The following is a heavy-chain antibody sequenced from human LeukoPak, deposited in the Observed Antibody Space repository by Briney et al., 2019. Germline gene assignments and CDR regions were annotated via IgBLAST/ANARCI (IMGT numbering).Heavy chain of an antibody. CDR1: GYIFTSYG. J-gene: IGHJ6*03. D-gene: IGHD6-19*01. Sequence: ASVKVSCKATGYIFTSYGLSWLRQAPGQGREGMGWISAYNGNTNYAQKLEGRVTMNTDTSTSTASMELRSLRSDDTAVYYCARTPFLPAVEGSWGRDYYYYYIDVWGKGTTVTVYS. CDR3: ARTPFLPAVEGSWGRDYYYYYIDV. V-gene: IGHV1-18*01. CDR2: ISAYNGNT.